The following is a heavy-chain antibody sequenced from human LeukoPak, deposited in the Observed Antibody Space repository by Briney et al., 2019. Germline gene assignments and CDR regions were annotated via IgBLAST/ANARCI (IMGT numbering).Heavy chain of an antibody. D-gene: IGHD2-2*02. CDR1: GYTLTELS. CDR2: FDPEDGET. J-gene: IGHJ5*02. V-gene: IGHV1-24*01. CDR3: ATEGYCSSTSCYTNRLDP. Sequence: ASVKVSCKVSGYTLTELSMHWVRQAPGKGLEWMGGFDPEDGETIYAQKFQGRVTMTEGTSTDTAYMELSSLRSEDTAVYYCATEGYCSSTSCYTNRLDPWGQGTLVTVSS.